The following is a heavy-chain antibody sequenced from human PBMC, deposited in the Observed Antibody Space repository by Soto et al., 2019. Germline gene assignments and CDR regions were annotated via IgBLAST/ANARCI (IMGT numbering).Heavy chain of an antibody. CDR2: MFYGVST. Sequence: NPSETLSLTCTVSGSSINSSGYYWGWIRQPPGKGLEWIGSMFYGVSTYYNPSLKSRVTVSVDTSKNQFSLNLRSVTAADTAVYYCARLPSRHLVDYWGQGTQVTVSS. D-gene: IGHD3-3*02. CDR1: GSSINSSGYY. J-gene: IGHJ4*02. V-gene: IGHV4-39*01. CDR3: ARLPSRHLVDY.